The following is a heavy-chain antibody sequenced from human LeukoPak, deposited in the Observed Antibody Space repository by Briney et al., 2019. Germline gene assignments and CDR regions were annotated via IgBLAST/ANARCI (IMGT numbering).Heavy chain of an antibody. CDR2: IYYSGGT. CDR1: GGSISSYY. V-gene: IGHV4-59*01. CDR3: ARGTDDYKFDF. Sequence: SETLSLTCTVSGGSISSYYWNWLRQSPGKGLEWIGYIYYSGGTKYNPSLKSRVTISLDLSKSQFSLKLSSVFAADTDIYYCARGTDDYKFDFWGQGALVTVSS. J-gene: IGHJ4*02. D-gene: IGHD5-24*01.